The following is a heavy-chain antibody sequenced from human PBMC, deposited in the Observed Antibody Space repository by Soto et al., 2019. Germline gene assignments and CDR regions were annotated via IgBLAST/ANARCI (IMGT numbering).Heavy chain of an antibody. CDR3: AAGTLPYYFDY. V-gene: IGHV1-8*01. Sequence: QVQLVQSGAEVKKPGASVKVSCKASGYTFTSYDINWVRQATGQGLEWMGWMNPNSGNTGYAQKFQGRVTMTRNTSISNAYMERLSLRSAATDLYYCAAGTLPYYFDYWGQGTLVTVSS. CDR1: GYTFTSYD. J-gene: IGHJ4*02. D-gene: IGHD1-1*01. CDR2: MNPNSGNT.